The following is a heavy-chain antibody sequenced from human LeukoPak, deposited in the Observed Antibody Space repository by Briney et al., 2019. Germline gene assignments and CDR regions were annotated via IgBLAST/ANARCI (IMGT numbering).Heavy chain of an antibody. D-gene: IGHD1-26*01. Sequence: SETLSLTCTVSGGSISSYYWSWIRQPAGKGLEWIGRIYTSGSTNYNPSLKSRVTISVDTSKNQFSLKLSSVTAADTAVYYCAREGSSHEDIEDWGQGTLVTVSS. J-gene: IGHJ4*02. V-gene: IGHV4-4*07. CDR1: GGSISSYY. CDR3: AREGSSHEDIED. CDR2: IYTSGST.